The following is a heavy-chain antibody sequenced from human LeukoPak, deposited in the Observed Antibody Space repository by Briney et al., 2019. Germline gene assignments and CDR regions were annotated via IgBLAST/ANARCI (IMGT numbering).Heavy chain of an antibody. CDR3: ASVAAPRTYFDY. J-gene: IGHJ4*02. V-gene: IGHV4-59*01. CDR1: GGSISSYY. D-gene: IGHD6-25*01. Sequence: PSETLSLTCTVSGGSISSYYWSWIRQPPGKGLEWIGYIYYSGSTNYNPSLKSRVTISVDTSKNQFSLKLSSVTAADTAVYYCASVAAPRTYFDYWGQGTLVTASS. CDR2: IYYSGST.